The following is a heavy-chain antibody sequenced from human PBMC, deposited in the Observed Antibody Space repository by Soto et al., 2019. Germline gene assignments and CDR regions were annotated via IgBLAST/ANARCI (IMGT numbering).Heavy chain of an antibody. V-gene: IGHV1-69*02. CDR3: ARDSGYDFLPFPFDY. Sequence: SVKVSCKASGGTFSSYTISWVRQAPGQGLEWMGRIIPILGIANYAQKFQGRVTITADKSTSTAYMELSSLRSEDTAVYYCARDSGYDFLPFPFDYWGQGTLVTVSS. CDR2: IIPILGIA. D-gene: IGHD5-12*01. CDR1: GGTFSSYT. J-gene: IGHJ4*02.